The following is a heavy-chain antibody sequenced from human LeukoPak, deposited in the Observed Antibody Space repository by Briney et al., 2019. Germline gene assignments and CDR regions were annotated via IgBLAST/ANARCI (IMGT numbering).Heavy chain of an antibody. D-gene: IGHD3-22*01. CDR1: GFTFSSYA. CDR2: ISGSCGST. Sequence: GVTLRLSCAVSGFTFSSYAMSWVRHAPGKGLEWVLAISGSCGSTFYSDSVKGRFTISGANTKTTLYLQMNSLSAEDTAVYYCAKGMGSYYDRSGYSSGHCVFDYWGQGTLVTVSS. V-gene: IGHV3-23*01. CDR3: AKGMGSYYDRSGYSSGHCVFDY. J-gene: IGHJ4*02.